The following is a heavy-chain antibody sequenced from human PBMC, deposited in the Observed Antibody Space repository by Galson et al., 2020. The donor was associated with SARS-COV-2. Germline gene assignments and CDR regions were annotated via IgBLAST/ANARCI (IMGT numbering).Heavy chain of an antibody. CDR3: VKGYYDSGG. V-gene: IGHV3-64D*08. CDR2: ISSNGGST. J-gene: IGHJ4*02. D-gene: IGHD3-22*01. Sequence: TGGSLRLSCSASAFTFSSYAMHWVRQAPGKGLEYVSPISSNGGSTYYADSVKGRFTISRDNSKNTLYLQMSSLRAEDTAVYYCVKGYYDSGGWGEGTLVTVSS. CDR1: AFTFSSYA.